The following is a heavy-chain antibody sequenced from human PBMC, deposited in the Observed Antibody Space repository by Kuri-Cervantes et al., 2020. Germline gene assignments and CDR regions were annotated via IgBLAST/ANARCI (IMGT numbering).Heavy chain of an antibody. CDR1: GGSISSYY. CDR3: ARDPNTDMGI. D-gene: IGHD5-18*01. J-gene: IGHJ4*02. CDR2: IYYSGST. V-gene: IGHV4-59*01. Sequence: SETLSLTCTVSGGSISSYYWSWIRQPPGKGLEWIGYIYYSGSTNYNPSLKSRVTISVDTSKNQFSLKLSSVTAVDTAVYYCARDPNTDMGIWGQGTLVTVSS.